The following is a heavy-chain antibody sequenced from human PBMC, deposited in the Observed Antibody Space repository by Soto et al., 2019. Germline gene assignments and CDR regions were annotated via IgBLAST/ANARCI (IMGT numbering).Heavy chain of an antibody. CDR2: INAGNGNT. J-gene: IGHJ4*02. D-gene: IGHD4-17*01. V-gene: IGHV1-3*01. CDR1: GYTFTSYA. CDR3: ARVSTVTLELDY. Sequence: ASVKVSCKASGYTFTSYAMHWVRQAPGQRLEWMGWINAGNGNTKYSQKFQGRVTITRDTSASTAYMELSSLRSEDTAVYYCARVSTVTLELDYWGQGTLVTVSS.